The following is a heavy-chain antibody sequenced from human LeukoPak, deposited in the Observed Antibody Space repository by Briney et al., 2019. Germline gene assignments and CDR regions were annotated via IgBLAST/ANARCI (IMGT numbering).Heavy chain of an antibody. J-gene: IGHJ4*02. CDR3: ARTYSSSWYGLFGY. CDR2: IYYSGST. Sequence: SETLSLTCTVSGGSISSSSYYWGWIRQPPGKGLEWIGSIYYSGSTYYNPSLKSRVTISLDTSKNQFSLKLSSVTAADTAVYYCARTYSSSWYGLFGYWGQGTLVTVSS. D-gene: IGHD6-13*01. V-gene: IGHV4-39*07. CDR1: GGSISSSSYY.